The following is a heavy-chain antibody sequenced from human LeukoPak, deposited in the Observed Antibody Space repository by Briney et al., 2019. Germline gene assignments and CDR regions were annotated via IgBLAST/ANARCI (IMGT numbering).Heavy chain of an antibody. J-gene: IGHJ4*02. D-gene: IGHD6-13*01. CDR1: GYTFTGYY. V-gene: IGHV1-2*02. CDR3: ARAPSEGIAAAGLFDY. Sequence: ASVKVSCKASGYTFTGYYMHWVRQAPGQGLEWMGWINPNSGGTNYAQKFQGRVTMTRDTSISTAYMDLSSLRSEDTAVYYCARAPSEGIAAAGLFDYWGQGTLVTVSS. CDR2: INPNSGGT.